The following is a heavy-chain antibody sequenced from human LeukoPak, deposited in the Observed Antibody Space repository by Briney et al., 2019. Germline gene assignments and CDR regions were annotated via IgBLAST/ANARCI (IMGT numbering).Heavy chain of an antibody. V-gene: IGHV1-8*01. Sequence: ASVKVSCKASGYTFTSYDINWVRQATGQGLEWMGWMNPNSGNTGYAQKFQGRVNMTRNTSKSTAYMELSSLESEDTAVHYCARRRSGSSGPPSDHWGQGTLVTVSS. CDR1: GYTFTSYD. CDR3: ARRRSGSSGPPSDH. D-gene: IGHD6-6*01. J-gene: IGHJ4*02. CDR2: MNPNSGNT.